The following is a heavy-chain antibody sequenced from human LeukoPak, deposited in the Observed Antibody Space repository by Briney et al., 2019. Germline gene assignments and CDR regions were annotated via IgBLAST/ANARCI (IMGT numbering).Heavy chain of an antibody. CDR3: ATGNLLRGIVATLNY. J-gene: IGHJ4*02. Sequence: ASVKVSCKVSGYTLTELSMHWVRQAPGKGLEWMGGFDPEDGETIYAQKFQGRVTMTEDTSTDTAYMELSSLRSEDTAVYYCATGNLLRGIVATLNYWGQGTLVTVSS. V-gene: IGHV1-24*01. CDR2: FDPEDGET. CDR1: GYTLTELS. D-gene: IGHD5-12*01.